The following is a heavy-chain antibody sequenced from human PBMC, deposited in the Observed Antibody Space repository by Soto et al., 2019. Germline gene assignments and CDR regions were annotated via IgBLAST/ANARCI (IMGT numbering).Heavy chain of an antibody. Sequence: ASVKVSCKASGGTFSSYAISWVRQAPGQRLEWMGWINAGNGNTKYSQKFQGRVTITRDTSASTAYMELSSLRSEDTAVYYCARSQLRYFDWLLVGWFDPWGQGTLVTVSS. J-gene: IGHJ5*02. CDR1: GGTFSSYA. CDR3: ARSQLRYFDWLLVGWFDP. D-gene: IGHD3-9*01. V-gene: IGHV1-3*01. CDR2: INAGNGNT.